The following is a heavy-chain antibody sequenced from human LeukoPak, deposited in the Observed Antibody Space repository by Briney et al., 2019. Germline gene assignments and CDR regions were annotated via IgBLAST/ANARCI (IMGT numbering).Heavy chain of an antibody. CDR3: ARNPVPGVAAADSFDI. D-gene: IGHD6-13*01. J-gene: IGHJ3*02. CDR2: INHSGST. V-gene: IGHV4-34*01. CDR1: GGSFSGYY. Sequence: SETLSLTCAVYGGSFSGYYWSWIRQPPGKGLEWIGEINHSGSTNYNPSLKSRVTISVDTSKNQFSLRLSSVTAADTAVFYCARNPVPGVAAADSFDIWGQGTMVTVSS.